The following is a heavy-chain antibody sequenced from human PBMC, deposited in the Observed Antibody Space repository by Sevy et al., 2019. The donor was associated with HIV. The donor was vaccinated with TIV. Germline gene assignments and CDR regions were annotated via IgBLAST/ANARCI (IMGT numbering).Heavy chain of an antibody. CDR3: ASTRDYYESNGYYFDF. CDR2: FDPEDGKT. V-gene: IGHV1-24*01. J-gene: IGHJ4*02. CDR1: GSTLTQLS. D-gene: IGHD3-22*01. Sequence: ATVKVSCKVSGSTLTQLSMHWVGQAPGIGLEWMVTFDPEDGKTLYAQKFQGRVTMTEDTSTHTAYMELSSLTSEDTAIYYCASTRDYYESNGYYFDFWGQGTLVTVSS.